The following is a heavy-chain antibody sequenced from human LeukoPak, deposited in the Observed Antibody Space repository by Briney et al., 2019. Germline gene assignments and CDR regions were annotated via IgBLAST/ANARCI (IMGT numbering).Heavy chain of an antibody. D-gene: IGHD5-24*01. V-gene: IGHV4-61*08. CDR2: IYYSGST. CDR3: ASSSRNEIDY. CDR1: GGSISSGDYY. J-gene: IGHJ4*02. Sequence: SETLSLTCTVSGGSISSGDYYWSWIRQPPGKGLEWIGYIYYSGSTNYNPSLKSRVTISVDRSKNQFSLKLSSVTAADTAVYYCASSSRNEIDYWGQGTLVTVSS.